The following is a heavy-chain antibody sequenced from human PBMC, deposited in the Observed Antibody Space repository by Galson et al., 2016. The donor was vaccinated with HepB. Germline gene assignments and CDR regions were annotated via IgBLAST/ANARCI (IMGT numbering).Heavy chain of an antibody. CDR1: GFSFSSYV. V-gene: IGHV3-74*01. CDR2: INSDGSST. D-gene: IGHD5-24*01. CDR3: ARRMATITSFDY. J-gene: IGHJ4*02. Sequence: SLRLSCAASGFSFSSYVMFWVRQAPGKGLVWVSRINSDGSSTSYADPVKGRFTISRDNAKNTLYLQMNSLRAEDTAVYYCARRMATITSFDYWGQGTLVTVSA.